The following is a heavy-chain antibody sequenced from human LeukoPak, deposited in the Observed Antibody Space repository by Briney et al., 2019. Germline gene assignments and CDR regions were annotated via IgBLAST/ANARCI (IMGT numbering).Heavy chain of an antibody. J-gene: IGHJ4*02. CDR3: VSSGDSGY. D-gene: IGHD3-22*01. V-gene: IGHV3-74*01. Sequence: GGSLRLSCAASGFTFSNYWMYWVRQAPGKGLVWVSRISTDASRSSYAGSVKGRFTISRDNAKNTLYLQMNSLRAEDTAVYYCVSSGDSGYWGQRTLVTVSS. CDR2: ISTDASRS. CDR1: GFTFSNYW.